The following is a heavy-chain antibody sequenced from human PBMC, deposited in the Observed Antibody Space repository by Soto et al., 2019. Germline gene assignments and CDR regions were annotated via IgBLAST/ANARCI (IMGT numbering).Heavy chain of an antibody. CDR1: GFTFSSYG. J-gene: IGHJ4*02. Sequence: QVQLVESGGGVVQPGRSLRLSCAASGFTFSSYGMHWVRQAPGKGLEWVAVISYDGSNKYYADSVKGRFTISRDNSKNTLYLQMNSLRAEDTAVYYCAKDYGASLLTMIVGGYWGQGTLVTVSS. CDR2: ISYDGSNK. V-gene: IGHV3-30*18. CDR3: AKDYGASLLTMIVGGY. D-gene: IGHD3-22*01.